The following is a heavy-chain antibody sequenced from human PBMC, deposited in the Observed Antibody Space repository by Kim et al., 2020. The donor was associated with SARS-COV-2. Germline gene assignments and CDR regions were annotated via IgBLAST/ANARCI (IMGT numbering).Heavy chain of an antibody. CDR2: IYYSGST. D-gene: IGHD2-2*01. V-gene: IGHV4-39*01. Sequence: SETLSLTCTVSGGSISSSSYYWGWIRQPPGKGLGWIGSIYYSGSTYYNPSLKSRVTISVDTSKNQFSLKLSSVTAADTAVYYCARLLRYCSSTSCYYFDYWGQGTLVTVSS. J-gene: IGHJ4*02. CDR3: ARLLRYCSSTSCYYFDY. CDR1: GGSISSSSYY.